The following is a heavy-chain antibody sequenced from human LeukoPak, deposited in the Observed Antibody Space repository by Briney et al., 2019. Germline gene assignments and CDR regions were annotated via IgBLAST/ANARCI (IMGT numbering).Heavy chain of an antibody. CDR3: ARWGYTSSWFSGFDP. D-gene: IGHD6-13*01. Sequence: GGSLRPSCSASGFTFSSSWMHWVRQAPGKGLVWVSRINSDGSSITYADSVKGRFTISRDNAKNTLYLQMNSLRAEDTAVYYCARWGYTSSWFSGFDPWGQGTLVTVSS. V-gene: IGHV3-74*01. CDR1: GFTFSSSW. J-gene: IGHJ5*02. CDR2: INSDGSSI.